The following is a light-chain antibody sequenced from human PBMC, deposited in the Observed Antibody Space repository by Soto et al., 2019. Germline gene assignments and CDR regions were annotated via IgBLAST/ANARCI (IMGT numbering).Light chain of an antibody. CDR2: KAS. Sequence: DIQMTQSPSTLSGSVGDRVTITCRASQTISSWLAWYQQKPGKAPKLLIYKASTLKSGVPSRFSGSGSGTEFTLTISSLEPEDFAVYYCQQRSNWPTFGQGTRLEI. CDR1: QTISSW. CDR3: QQRSNWPT. V-gene: IGKV1-5*03. J-gene: IGKJ5*01.